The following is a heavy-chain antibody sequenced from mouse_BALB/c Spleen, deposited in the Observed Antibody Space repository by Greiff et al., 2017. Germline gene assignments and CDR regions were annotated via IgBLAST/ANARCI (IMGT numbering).Heavy chain of an antibody. CDR1: GFNIKDTY. Sequence: VQLQHSGAELVKPGASVKLSCTASGFNIKDTYMHWVKQRPEQGLEWIGRIDPANGNTKYDPKFQGKATITADTSSNTAYLQLSSLTSEDTAVYYCARWNYGSSYGFAYWGQGTLVTVSA. J-gene: IGHJ3*01. CDR3: ARWNYGSSYGFAY. CDR2: IDPANGNT. D-gene: IGHD1-1*01. V-gene: IGHV14-3*02.